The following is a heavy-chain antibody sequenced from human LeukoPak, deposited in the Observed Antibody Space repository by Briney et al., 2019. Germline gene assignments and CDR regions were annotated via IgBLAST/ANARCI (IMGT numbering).Heavy chain of an antibody. J-gene: IGHJ4*02. D-gene: IGHD3-10*01. CDR2: ISAYNGNT. Sequence: ASVKVSCKASGYTFTGYYMHWIRQAPGQGLEWMGWISAYNGNTNYAQKLQGRVTMTTDTSTSTAYMELRSLRSDDTAVYYCARGGDTMVRGVTDYWGQGALVTVSS. CDR3: ARGGDTMVRGVTDY. CDR1: GYTFTGYY. V-gene: IGHV1-18*04.